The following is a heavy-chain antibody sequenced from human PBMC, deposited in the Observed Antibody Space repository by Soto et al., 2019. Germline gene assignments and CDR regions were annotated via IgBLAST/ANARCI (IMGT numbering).Heavy chain of an antibody. Sequence: EVQLVASGGGLVQPGESLRLSCAASGFTFSNYWMTWVRQAPGKGLEWVAKIKQDGTAQYYVDSVKGRFTISRDNAKNSLYLQMNSLRAEDTAVYYGGGSSGWPGVYDYWGQGTLVAVSS. CDR2: IKQDGTAQ. CDR3: GGSSGWPGVYDY. J-gene: IGHJ4*02. CDR1: GFTFSNYW. D-gene: IGHD6-19*01. V-gene: IGHV3-7*05.